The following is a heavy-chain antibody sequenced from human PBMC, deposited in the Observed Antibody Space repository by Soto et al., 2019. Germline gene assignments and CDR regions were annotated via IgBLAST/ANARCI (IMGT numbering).Heavy chain of an antibody. V-gene: IGHV1-18*01. D-gene: IGHD3-3*01. CDR2: ISAYDGKT. Sequence: ASVKVSCKASGYTFTSYGINWVRQAPGQGLELMGWISAYDGKTTYAEKFQGRVTTTTDASTSTAYMELRSLRSDDTAVYYCAKDPHEYWTSYWFDPWGQGTLVTVSS. CDR1: GYTFTSYG. CDR3: AKDPHEYWTSYWFDP. J-gene: IGHJ5*02.